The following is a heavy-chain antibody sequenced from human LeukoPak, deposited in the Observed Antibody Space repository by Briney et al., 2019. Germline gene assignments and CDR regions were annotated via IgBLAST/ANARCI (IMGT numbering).Heavy chain of an antibody. V-gene: IGHV1-2*06. D-gene: IGHD4-17*01. Sequence: ASVKVSCKASGYTSTGYYMHWVRQAPGQGLEWMGRINPNSGGTNYAQKFQGRVTMTRDTSISTAYMELSRLRSDDTAVYYCASTQGDYGDYFDYWGQGTLVTVSS. J-gene: IGHJ4*02. CDR2: INPNSGGT. CDR3: ASTQGDYGDYFDY. CDR1: GYTSTGYY.